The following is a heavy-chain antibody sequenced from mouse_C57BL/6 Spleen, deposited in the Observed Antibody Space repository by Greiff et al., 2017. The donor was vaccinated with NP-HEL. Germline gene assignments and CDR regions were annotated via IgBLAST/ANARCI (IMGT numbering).Heavy chain of an antibody. CDR2: IDPEDGGT. J-gene: IGHJ1*03. D-gene: IGHD1-1*01. Sequence: VQLKQSGAELVKPGASVKLSCTASGFNIKDYYMHWVKQRTEQGLEWIGRIDPEDGGTKYAQKFEGKATITADTSSNTAYLQLSSLTSEDTAVYDCARRYYYGSDWDFDVWGKGTTVTVSS. V-gene: IGHV14-2*01. CDR3: ARRYYYGSDWDFDV. CDR1: GFNIKDYY.